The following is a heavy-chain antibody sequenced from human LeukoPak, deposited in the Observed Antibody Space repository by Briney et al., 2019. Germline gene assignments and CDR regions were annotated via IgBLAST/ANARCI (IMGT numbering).Heavy chain of an antibody. CDR2: IYWNDKK. CDR1: XXSXATXRVG. V-gene: IGHV2-5*01. Sequence: TLTCTXSXXSXATXRVGVXXIXXPPXXXLXXLALIYWNDKKRYNPSLMSRLTVTKDTSKTQVFLTMTKMDPVDTATYYCAHGYGDYDPYFDYWGQGTLVTVSS. D-gene: IGHD4-17*01. J-gene: IGHJ4*02. CDR3: AHGYGDYDPYFDY.